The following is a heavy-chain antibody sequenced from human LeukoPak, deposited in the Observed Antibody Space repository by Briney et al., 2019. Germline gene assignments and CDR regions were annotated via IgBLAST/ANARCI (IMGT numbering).Heavy chain of an antibody. J-gene: IGHJ1*01. V-gene: IGHV4-38-2*02. Sequence: SETLSLTCTVSGYSISSGYYWGWIRQPPGKGLEWIGSIYQSGSTYYNPSLKSRVTISVDTSKNQFSLKLSSVTAADTAVYYCARVYSYDSSGYSRGYFQHWGQGTLVTVSS. D-gene: IGHD3-22*01. CDR1: GYSISSGYY. CDR2: IYQSGST. CDR3: ARVYSYDSSGYSRGYFQH.